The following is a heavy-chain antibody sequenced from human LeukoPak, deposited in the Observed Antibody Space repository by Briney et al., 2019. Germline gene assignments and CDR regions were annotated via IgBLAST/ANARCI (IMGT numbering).Heavy chain of an antibody. D-gene: IGHD4-17*01. CDR3: ARINDYEHF. CDR1: GYTFTGYY. V-gene: IGHV1-8*02. CDR2: INPNSGNT. Sequence: ASVKVSCKASGYTFTGYYMHWVRQAPGQGLEWMGWINPNSGNTGYAQKFQGRVTMTRNTSISTAYMELSSLRSEDTAVYYCARINDYEHFWGQGTLVTVSS. J-gene: IGHJ4*02.